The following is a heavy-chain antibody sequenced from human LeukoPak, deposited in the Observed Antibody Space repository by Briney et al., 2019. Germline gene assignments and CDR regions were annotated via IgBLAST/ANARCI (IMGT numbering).Heavy chain of an antibody. D-gene: IGHD3-10*01. J-gene: IGHJ4*02. CDR1: GGSFSGYY. V-gene: IGHV4-34*01. CDR2: INHSGST. Sequence: SETLSLTCAVYGGSFSGYYWSWIRQPPGKGLEWIGEINHSGSTNYNPSLKSRVTISVDTSKNQFSLKLSSVTAADTAVYYCARVPSSYYYGSGSHSRGYYFDYWGQGTLVTVSS. CDR3: ARVPSSYYYGSGSHSRGYYFDY.